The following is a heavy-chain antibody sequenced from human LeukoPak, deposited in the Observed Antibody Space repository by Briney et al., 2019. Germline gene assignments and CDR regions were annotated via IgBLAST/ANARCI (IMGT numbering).Heavy chain of an antibody. CDR2: ISAYNGNT. J-gene: IGHJ4*02. Sequence: ASVKVSCQASGYTFPRYGLMEVRQAPGQGVECVGWISAYNGNTNYAQKLQGRVTITTDTSTSTAYMELRSLKSDDTAVYYCAREGGRAAGTGDYWGQGTLVTVS. V-gene: IGHV1-18*04. CDR3: AREGGRAAGTGDY. D-gene: IGHD6-13*01. CDR1: GYTFPRYG.